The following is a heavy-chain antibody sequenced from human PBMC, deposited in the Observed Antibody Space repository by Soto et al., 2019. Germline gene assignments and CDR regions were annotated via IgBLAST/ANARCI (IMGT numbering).Heavy chain of an antibody. D-gene: IGHD2-15*01. CDR3: ARVSALRAFDP. V-gene: IGHV3-30-3*01. Sequence: QVQLVESGGGVVQPGRSLRLSCAASGFIFSSYAMHWVRQAPGKGLEWVALISYDGSNKEYADSVKGRFTISRDNSKNTLYLQMNSLSAEDTAVYYCARVSALRAFDPWGQGTLVTVSS. J-gene: IGHJ5*02. CDR2: ISYDGSNK. CDR1: GFIFSSYA.